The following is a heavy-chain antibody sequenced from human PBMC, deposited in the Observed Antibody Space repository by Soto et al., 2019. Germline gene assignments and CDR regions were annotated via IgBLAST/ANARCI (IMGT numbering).Heavy chain of an antibody. CDR1: GFTFSSAW. CDR3: TRGGGAFDI. J-gene: IGHJ3*02. CDR2: IKSKTDGGTA. Sequence: GSLQLACPASGFTFSSAWMSWVRQAPGKGLEWVGRIKSKTDGGTADYAAPVKGRFTISRDDSKNTLYLQMNSLKTEETAVYYSTRGGGAFDIWGKGTMVTVS. D-gene: IGHD2-15*01. V-gene: IGHV3-15*01.